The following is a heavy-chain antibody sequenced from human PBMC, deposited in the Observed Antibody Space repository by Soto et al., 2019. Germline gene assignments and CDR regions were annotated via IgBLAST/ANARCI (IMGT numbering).Heavy chain of an antibody. V-gene: IGHV3-43*01. CDR2: ISWDGGST. J-gene: IGHJ4*02. Sequence: EVQLVESGGVVLQPGGSLRLSCAASGFTCDDYTMHWVRQAPGKGLEWVSLISWDGGSTYYADSVKGRFTISRDNSKNALYLQMNSLRTEDTALYYCAKGIVLVAGPADYWGQGTLVTVSS. D-gene: IGHD6-19*01. CDR3: AKGIVLVAGPADY. CDR1: GFTCDDYT.